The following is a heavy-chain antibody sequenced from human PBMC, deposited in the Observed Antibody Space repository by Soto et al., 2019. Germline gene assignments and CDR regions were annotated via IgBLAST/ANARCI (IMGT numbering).Heavy chain of an antibody. J-gene: IGHJ4*02. V-gene: IGHV4-59*01. Sequence: QVQLQESGPGLVKPSETLSLTCTVSGGSLSNYYWSWIRQPPGKGLEWIGYIYYSGRTNYNPSLKNRFTMPVDTSKNQVSLKLNSVTAADTAVYYCARNDHGGNPFYANWGQGTLVSVSS. CDR3: ARNDHGGNPFYAN. CDR2: IYYSGRT. D-gene: IGHD4-17*01. CDR1: GGSLSNYY.